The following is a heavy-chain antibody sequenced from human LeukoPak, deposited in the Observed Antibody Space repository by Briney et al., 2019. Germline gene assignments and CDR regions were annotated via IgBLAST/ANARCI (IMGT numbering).Heavy chain of an antibody. CDR1: GYTFTGYY. D-gene: IGHD2-21*02. CDR3: ARSVGVVVTGRRLDAFDI. CDR2: INPNSGGT. J-gene: IGHJ3*02. V-gene: IGHV1-2*02. Sequence: ASVKVSCKASGYTFTGYYMHWVRQAPGQGLEWMGWINPNSGGTNYALKFQGRVTMTRDTSISTAYMELSRLRSDDTAVYYCARSVGVVVTGRRLDAFDIWGQGTMVTVSS.